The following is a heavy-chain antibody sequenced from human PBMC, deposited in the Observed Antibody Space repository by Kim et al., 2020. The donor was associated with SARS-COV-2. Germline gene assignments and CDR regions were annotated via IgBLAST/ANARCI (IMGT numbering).Heavy chain of an antibody. J-gene: IGHJ4*02. Sequence: ASVKVSCKASGYTFTSYGISWVRQAPGQGLEWMGWISAYNGNTNYAQKLQGRVTMTTDTSTSTAYMELRSLRSDDTAVYYCARVTDYFGPNGSGSSDYWGQGTLVTVSS. D-gene: IGHD3-10*01. CDR1: GYTFTSYG. V-gene: IGHV1-18*01. CDR3: ARVTDYFGPNGSGSSDY. CDR2: ISAYNGNT.